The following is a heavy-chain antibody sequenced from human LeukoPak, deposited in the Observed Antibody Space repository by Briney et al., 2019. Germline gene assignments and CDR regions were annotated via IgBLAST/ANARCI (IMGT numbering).Heavy chain of an antibody. D-gene: IGHD2-15*01. CDR2: IYYSGST. V-gene: IGHV4-59*01. CDR3: ARVRGWRSDY. CDR1: GGSISSYY. Sequence: SETLSLTCTVSGGSISSYYWSWIRQPPGKGLEWIGYIYYSGSTNYNPSLKSRVTISVDTSKNQFSLKLSSVTAADTAVYYCARVRGWRSDYWGQGTLVTVSS. J-gene: IGHJ4*02.